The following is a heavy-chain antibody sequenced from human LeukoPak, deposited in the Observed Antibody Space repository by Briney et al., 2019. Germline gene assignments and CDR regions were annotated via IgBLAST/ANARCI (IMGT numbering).Heavy chain of an antibody. CDR3: AKDLEETTGTADAFDI. CDR1: GFTFSSYA. D-gene: IGHD1-1*01. CDR2: ISGSGGST. V-gene: IGHV3-23*01. J-gene: IGHJ3*02. Sequence: PGGSLRLSCAASGFTFSSYAMSWVRQAPGKGLDWVSAISGSGGSTYYADSVKGRFTISRDNSKNTLYLQMNSLRAEDTAVYYCAKDLEETTGTADAFDIWGQGTMVTVSS.